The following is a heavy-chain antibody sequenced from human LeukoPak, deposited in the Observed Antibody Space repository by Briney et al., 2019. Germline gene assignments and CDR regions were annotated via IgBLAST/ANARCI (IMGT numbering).Heavy chain of an antibody. CDR2: IYYSGST. Sequence: SEILSLTCTVSGGSISSYYWSWIRQPPGKGLEWIGYIYYSGSTNYNPSLKSRVTISVDTSKNQFSLKLSSVTAADTAVYYCARSYGSGSYWFDYWGQGTLVTVSS. V-gene: IGHV4-59*01. CDR3: ARSYGSGSYWFDY. CDR1: GGSISSYY. J-gene: IGHJ4*02. D-gene: IGHD3-10*01.